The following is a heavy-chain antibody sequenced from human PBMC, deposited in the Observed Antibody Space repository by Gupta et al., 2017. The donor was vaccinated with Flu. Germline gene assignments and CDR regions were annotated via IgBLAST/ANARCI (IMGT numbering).Heavy chain of an antibody. CDR3: AKGSSITQYGMDV. D-gene: IGHD3-10*01. J-gene: IGHJ6*02. CDR2: ISWNSGSI. CDR1: GFTFDDYA. Sequence: EVQLVESGGGLVQPGRSLRLSCAASGFTFDDYAMHWVRQAPGKGLGWVSGISWNSGSIGYADSVKGRFTISRDNAKNSLYLQMNSLRAEDTALYYCAKGSSITQYGMDVWGQGTTVTVSS. V-gene: IGHV3-9*01.